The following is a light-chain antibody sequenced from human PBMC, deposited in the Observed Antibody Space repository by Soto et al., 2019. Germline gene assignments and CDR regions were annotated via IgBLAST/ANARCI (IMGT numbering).Light chain of an antibody. CDR3: QQYDDLPIT. CDR1: QDIDKF. CDR2: DAS. Sequence: DIQMTQSPSSLSASVGDRVTITCQASQDIDKFLNWYQQKPGKPPKLLIDDASKLATGVPSRFSGRGSGTDFTFTISSLQPEDVATYYCQQYDDLPITFGQGTRLQIK. J-gene: IGKJ5*01. V-gene: IGKV1-33*01.